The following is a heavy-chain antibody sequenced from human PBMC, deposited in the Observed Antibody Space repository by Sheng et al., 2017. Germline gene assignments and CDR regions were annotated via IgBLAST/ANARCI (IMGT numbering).Heavy chain of an antibody. CDR2: IKQDGSDI. V-gene: IGHV3-7*01. Sequence: EVQLVESGGGLVQPGGSLRLSCAASGFTFSDYWMTWVRQVPGKGLEWVANIKQDGSDIYYVDSVKGRFTISRDNAKNSLYLQMNSLRGEDTAVYYCARDPGIAAAGTVGHFDLWGPGTLVIVSS. D-gene: IGHD6-13*01. J-gene: IGHJ2*01. CDR3: ARDPGIAAAGTVGHFDL. CDR1: GFTFSDYW.